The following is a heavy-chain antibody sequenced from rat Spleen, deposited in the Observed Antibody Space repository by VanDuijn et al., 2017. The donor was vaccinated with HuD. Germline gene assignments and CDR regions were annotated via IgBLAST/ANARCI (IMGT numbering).Heavy chain of an antibody. J-gene: IGHJ2*01. CDR1: GYSITSNY. CDR3: ARYRAALSFDY. Sequence: EVQLQASGPGLVRPSQSLSLTCSVTGYSITSNYWVWIRKFPGNKMEWIGHISYSGSSSYHPSLKSRISITRDTSKNQFFLQLNSVTTDDTATYYCARYRAALSFDYWGQGVMVTVSS. CDR2: ISYSGSS. V-gene: IGHV3-1*01. D-gene: IGHD1-2*01.